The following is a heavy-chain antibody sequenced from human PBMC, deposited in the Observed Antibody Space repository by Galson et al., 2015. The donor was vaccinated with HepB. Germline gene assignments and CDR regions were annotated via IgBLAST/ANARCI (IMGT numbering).Heavy chain of an antibody. D-gene: IGHD2-2*02. Sequence: QSGAEVKKPGESLTISCKGSGYSFTSYWIGWVRQMPGKGLEWMGIIYPGDSDTRYSPSFQGKVTISADKSISTAYLQWSSLKASDTAMYYCARAIVVVPAAIPQGFDPWGQGTLVTVSS. V-gene: IGHV5-51*03. CDR2: IYPGDSDT. CDR1: GYSFTSYW. J-gene: IGHJ5*02. CDR3: ARAIVVVPAAIPQGFDP.